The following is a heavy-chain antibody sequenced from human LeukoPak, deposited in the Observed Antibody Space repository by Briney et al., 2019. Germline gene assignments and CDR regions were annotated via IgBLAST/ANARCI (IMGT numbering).Heavy chain of an antibody. Sequence: GGSLRLSCAASGFTFISYGMHWVRQAPGKGLEWVAVISYDGSNKYYADSVKGRFTISRDNSKNTLYLKMNRLRAEDTAVYYCAKVAYYYDSSGYYYDYWGQGTLVTVSS. CDR1: GFTFISYG. CDR3: AKVAYYYDSSGYYYDY. D-gene: IGHD3-22*01. CDR2: ISYDGSNK. V-gene: IGHV3-30*18. J-gene: IGHJ4*02.